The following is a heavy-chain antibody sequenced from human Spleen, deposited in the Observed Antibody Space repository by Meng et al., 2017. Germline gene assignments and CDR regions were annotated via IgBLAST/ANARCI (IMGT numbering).Heavy chain of an antibody. V-gene: IGHV4-39*01. J-gene: IGHJ5*02. D-gene: IGHD6-19*01. CDR3: VRSSAWVRTGFDP. CDR2: IGHSGIT. Sequence: QPQLQESGPGLVKPSEALSLTCSVSGGSISTSGYYWGWIRQPPGKGLEWIGSIGHSGITYYTPSLKSRVIVSIDTSKSQFSLKLTSVTAADTAVYYCVRSSAWVRTGFDPWGQGTLVTVSS. CDR1: GGSISTSGYY.